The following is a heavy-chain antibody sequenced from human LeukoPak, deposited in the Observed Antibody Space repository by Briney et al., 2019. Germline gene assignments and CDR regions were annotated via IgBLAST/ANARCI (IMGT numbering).Heavy chain of an antibody. CDR2: FDPEDGET. D-gene: IGHD3-10*01. V-gene: IGHV1-24*01. CDR1: GYTLTELS. Sequence: GASVKVSCKVSGYTLTELSMHWVRQAPGKGLGWMGGFDPEDGETIYAQKFQGRVTMTEDTSTDTAYMELSSLRSEDTAVYYCATQFYGSGSLDAFDIWGQGTMVTVSS. J-gene: IGHJ3*02. CDR3: ATQFYGSGSLDAFDI.